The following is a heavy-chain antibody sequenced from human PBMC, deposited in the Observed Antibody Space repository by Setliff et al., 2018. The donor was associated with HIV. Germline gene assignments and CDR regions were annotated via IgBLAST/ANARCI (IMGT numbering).Heavy chain of an antibody. CDR3: AKDPNSSWHVGFYNYGMDV. CDR1: GFTFSRYG. Sequence: GGSLRLSCAASGFTFSRYGMHWVRQAPGKGLEWVAFIRYDATDKYYAESVRGRFTISRDYSRNTLYLQMNSLRAADSAVYHCAKDPNSSWHVGFYNYGMDVWGQGTTVTVSS. V-gene: IGHV3-30*02. CDR2: IRYDATDK. D-gene: IGHD6-13*01. J-gene: IGHJ6*02.